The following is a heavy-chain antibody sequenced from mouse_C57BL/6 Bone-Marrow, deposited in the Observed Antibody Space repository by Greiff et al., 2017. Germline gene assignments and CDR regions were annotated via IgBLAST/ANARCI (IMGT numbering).Heavy chain of an antibody. J-gene: IGHJ2*01. CDR1: GYTFTSYW. Sequence: QVQLQQPGAELVKPGASVKLSCKASGYTFTSYWMQWVKQRPGQGLEWIGEIDPSDSYTNYNQKFKGKATLTVDTSSSTAYMQLSSLTSEDSAVYYCASYYGSRVEFDYWGQGTTLTVSS. V-gene: IGHV1-50*01. CDR2: IDPSDSYT. CDR3: ASYYGSRVEFDY. D-gene: IGHD1-1*01.